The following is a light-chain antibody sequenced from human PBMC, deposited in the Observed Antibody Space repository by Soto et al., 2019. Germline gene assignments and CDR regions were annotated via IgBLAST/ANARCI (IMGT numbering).Light chain of an antibody. CDR2: AAS. Sequence: IQMTQSPSSLSASVGDRVTITCRARQSISSYLNWYQQKPGKAPKLLIYAASSLQSGVPSRFSGSGSGTDFTLTISSLQPEDFATYYCQQSYSTPRTFGHGTKLEIK. J-gene: IGKJ2*01. CDR3: QQSYSTPRT. CDR1: QSISSY. V-gene: IGKV1-39*01.